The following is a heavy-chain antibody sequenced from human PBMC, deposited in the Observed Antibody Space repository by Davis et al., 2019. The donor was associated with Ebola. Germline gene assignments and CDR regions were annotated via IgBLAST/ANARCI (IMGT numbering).Heavy chain of an antibody. D-gene: IGHD3-10*01. Sequence: GGSLRLSCSASGFTITTYAMYWVRQAPGKGLEWVAGISGSGGSTDYGDSVRGRFSITRDRARNMLNLQMNSLRVEDTAVYYCAKDYFDRSAFSGKYYYGMDVWGQGTTVAVSS. CDR3: AKDYFDRSAFSGKYYYGMDV. V-gene: IGHV3-23*01. CDR2: ISGSGGST. CDR1: GFTITTYA. J-gene: IGHJ6*02.